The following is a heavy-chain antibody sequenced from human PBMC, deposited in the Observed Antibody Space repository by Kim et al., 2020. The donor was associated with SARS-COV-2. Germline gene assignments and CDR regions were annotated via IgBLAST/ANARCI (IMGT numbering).Heavy chain of an antibody. Sequence: IYYADSVEGRFTIARDNARNSVYLHMNSLRVDDTAIYYCARGWFGQVGDYWGQGARVTVSS. CDR2: I. CDR3: ARGWFGQVGDY. V-gene: IGHV3-48*03. D-gene: IGHD3-10*01. J-gene: IGHJ4*02.